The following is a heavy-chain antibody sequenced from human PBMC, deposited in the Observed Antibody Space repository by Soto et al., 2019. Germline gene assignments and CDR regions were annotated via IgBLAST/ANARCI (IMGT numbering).Heavy chain of an antibody. Sequence: SETLSLTCTVSGGSISSSSYYWGWIRQPPGKGLEWIGSIYYSGSTYYNPSLKSRVTISVDTSKNQFSLKLSSVTAADTAVYYCACYGEGDSTYSYYGMDVWGQGTTVTVSS. CDR2: IYYSGST. CDR1: GGSISSSSYY. D-gene: IGHD2-2*01. CDR3: ACYGEGDSTYSYYGMDV. J-gene: IGHJ6*02. V-gene: IGHV4-39*01.